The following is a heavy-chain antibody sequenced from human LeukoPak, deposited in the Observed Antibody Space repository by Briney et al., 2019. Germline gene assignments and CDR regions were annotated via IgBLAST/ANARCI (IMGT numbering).Heavy chain of an antibody. D-gene: IGHD3-3*01. Sequence: ASVKVSCKASGYTFTSYDINWVRQATGQGLEWMGWMNPNSGNTGYAQKFQGRVTMTRNTSISTAYMELSSLRSEDTAVYYCARGQYYDFWSGYYSWFDPWGQGTLVTVSS. V-gene: IGHV1-8*01. CDR2: MNPNSGNT. CDR3: ARGQYYDFWSGYYSWFDP. J-gene: IGHJ5*02. CDR1: GYTFTSYD.